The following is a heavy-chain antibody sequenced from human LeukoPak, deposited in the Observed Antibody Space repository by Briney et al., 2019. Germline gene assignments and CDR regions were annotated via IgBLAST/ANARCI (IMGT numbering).Heavy chain of an antibody. Sequence: GGSLRLSCAASGFTFNNYGMHWVRQAPGKGLEWVAVISYDGRNIHYPDSVKGRFTISRDISTDTLWLQMDSLRAEDTAVYYCVKSGGACTSTSCPFDYWGQGTLVTVSS. CDR2: ISYDGRNI. CDR1: GFTFNNYG. J-gene: IGHJ4*02. CDR3: VKSGGACTSTSCPFDY. V-gene: IGHV3-30*18. D-gene: IGHD2-2*01.